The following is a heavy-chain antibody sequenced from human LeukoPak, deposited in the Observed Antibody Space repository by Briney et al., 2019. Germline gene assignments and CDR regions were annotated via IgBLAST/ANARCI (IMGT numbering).Heavy chain of an antibody. J-gene: IGHJ4*02. CDR1: GFTVSSNY. V-gene: IGHV3-66*01. Sequence: PGGSLRLSCAAPGFTVSSNYMSWVRQPPVKGLEWVSVIYTGGNTYYADSVKDRFTVSRDNSKNTVYLQMNSLRAEDTAVYYCARIPDGWSYYFDYWGQGTLVTVSS. D-gene: IGHD6-19*01. CDR3: ARIPDGWSYYFDY. CDR2: IYTGGNT.